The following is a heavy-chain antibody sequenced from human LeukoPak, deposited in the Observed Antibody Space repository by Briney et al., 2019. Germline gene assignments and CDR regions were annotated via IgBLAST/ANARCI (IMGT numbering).Heavy chain of an antibody. D-gene: IGHD1-26*01. CDR2: ISSSSSTI. V-gene: IGHV3-48*04. CDR1: GFTFSSYS. J-gene: IGHJ4*02. Sequence: GGSLRLSCAASGFTFSSYSMNWVRQAPGKGLEWVSYISSSSSTIYYADSVKGRFTISRDNAKNSLYLQMNSLRAEDTAVYYCARGSVGATSPTFGYWGQGTLGTVSS. CDR3: ARGSVGATSPTFGY.